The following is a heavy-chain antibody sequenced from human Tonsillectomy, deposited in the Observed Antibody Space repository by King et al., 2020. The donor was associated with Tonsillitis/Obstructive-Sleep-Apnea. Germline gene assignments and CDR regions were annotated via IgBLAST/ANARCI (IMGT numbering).Heavy chain of an antibody. D-gene: IGHD1/OR15-1a*01. V-gene: IGHV5-51*01. CDR2: IYPGDSDT. Sequence: QLVQSGAEVKKPGESLKISCKGSGYSFTSYWIGWVRQMPGKGLEGMGIIYPGDSDTRYGLSFQGQVTISADKSISTAYLQWSSLKASDTAMYYCARHTAWRNTPTIIDYWGQGTLVTVSS. J-gene: IGHJ4*02. CDR1: GYSFTSYW. CDR3: ARHTAWRNTPTIIDY.